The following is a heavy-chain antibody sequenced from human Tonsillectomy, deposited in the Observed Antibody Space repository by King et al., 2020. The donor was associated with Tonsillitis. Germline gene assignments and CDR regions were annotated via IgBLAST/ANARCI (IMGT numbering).Heavy chain of an antibody. J-gene: IGHJ4*02. D-gene: IGHD5-24*01. Sequence: VQLVESWGGLVQQGGFLRLSCAASGFSVSPFWMYWVRQAPWSGLVWVSLMNRDGCSTWYAGTGKGRFIISRDNAKNTLYLQMTSLRGEDTAVYYCARSPIEMATITAIDHWGQGTLVTVSS. CDR1: GFSVSPFW. CDR3: ARSPIEMATITAIDH. V-gene: IGHV3-74*01. CDR2: MNRDGCST.